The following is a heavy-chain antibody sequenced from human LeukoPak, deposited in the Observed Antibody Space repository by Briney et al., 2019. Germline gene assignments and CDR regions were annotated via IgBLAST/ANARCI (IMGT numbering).Heavy chain of an antibody. Sequence: SVKVSCKASGGTFSSYAISWVRQAPGQGLEWMGRIIPILGIANYAQKFQGRVTITADKSTSTAYMELSSLRSEDTAVYYCARADIAVAAKSWYFVYWGQGTLVTVSS. J-gene: IGHJ4*02. CDR1: GGTFSSYA. CDR3: ARADIAVAAKSWYFVY. V-gene: IGHV1-69*04. CDR2: IIPILGIA. D-gene: IGHD6-19*01.